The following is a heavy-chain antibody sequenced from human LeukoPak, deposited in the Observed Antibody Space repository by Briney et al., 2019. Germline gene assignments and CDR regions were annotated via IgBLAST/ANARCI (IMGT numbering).Heavy chain of an antibody. V-gene: IGHV3-30-3*01. CDR1: GFTFSSYA. J-gene: IGHJ4*02. Sequence: PGRSLRLSCAASGFTFSSYAMHWVRQAPGKGLEWVAVISYDGSNKYYADSVKGRFTISRDNSKNTLYLQMNSLRAEDTAVYYCARDRSGSYLFDYWGQGTLVTVSS. CDR3: ARDRSGSYLFDY. CDR2: ISYDGSNK. D-gene: IGHD1-26*01.